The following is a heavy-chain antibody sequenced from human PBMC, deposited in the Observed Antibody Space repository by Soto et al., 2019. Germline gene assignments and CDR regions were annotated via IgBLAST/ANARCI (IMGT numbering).Heavy chain of an antibody. CDR1: GFTFSSYW. V-gene: IGHV3-7*01. Sequence: GGSLRLSCAASGFTFSSYWMSWVRQAPGKGLEWVANIKQDGSEKYYVDSVKGRFTISRDNAKNSLYLQMNSLRAEDTAVYYCARVGVVVVPAAITLEWLLSYYFDYWGQGTLVTVSS. D-gene: IGHD2-2*01. J-gene: IGHJ4*02. CDR2: IKQDGSEK. CDR3: ARVGVVVVPAAITLEWLLSYYFDY.